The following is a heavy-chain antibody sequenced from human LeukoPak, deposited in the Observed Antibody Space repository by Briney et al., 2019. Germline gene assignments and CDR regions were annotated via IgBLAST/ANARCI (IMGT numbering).Heavy chain of an antibody. J-gene: IGHJ4*02. CDR3: TTGHIAVSAPGDY. CDR1: GFTFSSYG. CDR2: IKSKAGGGTT. D-gene: IGHD6-19*01. V-gene: IGHV3-15*01. Sequence: GGSLRLSCAASGFTFSSYGMHWVRQAAGKGLEWVGRIKSKAGGGTTDYAAPVKGRFTISREDSTNTLYLQMNSLKTEDTAVYYCTTGHIAVSAPGDYWGQGTLVTVS.